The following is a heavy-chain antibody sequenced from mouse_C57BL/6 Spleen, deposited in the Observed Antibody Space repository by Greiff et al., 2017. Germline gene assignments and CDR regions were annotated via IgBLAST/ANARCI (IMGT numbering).Heavy chain of an antibody. CDR2: ISGGGGNT. D-gene: IGHD2-5*01. CDR3: ARGRLSNGDYYAMDY. J-gene: IGHJ4*01. Sequence: DVKLVESGGGLVKPGGSLKLSCAASGFTFSSYTMSWVRQTPEKRLEWVATISGGGGNTYYPDSVKGRFTISRDNAKNTLYLQMSSLRSEDTALYYCARGRLSNGDYYAMDYWGQGTSVTVSS. CDR1: GFTFSSYT. V-gene: IGHV5-9*01.